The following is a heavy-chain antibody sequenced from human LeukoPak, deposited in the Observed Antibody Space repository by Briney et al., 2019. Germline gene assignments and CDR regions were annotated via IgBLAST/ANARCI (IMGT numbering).Heavy chain of an antibody. CDR2: IIPIFGTA. V-gene: IGHV1-69*13. D-gene: IGHD2-15*01. Sequence: PAASVKVSCKASGGTFSSYAISWVRQAPGQGLEWMGGIIPIFGTANYAQKFQGRVTITADESTSTAYMELSSLRSEDTAVYYCAREVTVAATRRGDYYYYGMDVWGQGTTVTVSS. CDR3: AREVTVAATRRGDYYYYGMDV. CDR1: GGTFSSYA. J-gene: IGHJ6*02.